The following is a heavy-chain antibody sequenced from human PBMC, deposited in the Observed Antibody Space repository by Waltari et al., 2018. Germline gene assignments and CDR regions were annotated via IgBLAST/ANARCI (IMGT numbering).Heavy chain of an antibody. D-gene: IGHD1-26*01. Sequence: EVQLVESGGGLVRPGGSLRLSCEASGFTFSGYWLTWVRQAPGKGLESVANISPDGSERYYVDSVKGRFTISRDNAKNSLYLQVNSLGAEDTAIYYCARDSGRFYVDYWGQGTLLTVSS. V-gene: IGHV3-7*01. CDR1: GFTFSGYW. CDR3: ARDSGRFYVDY. J-gene: IGHJ4*02. CDR2: ISPDGSER.